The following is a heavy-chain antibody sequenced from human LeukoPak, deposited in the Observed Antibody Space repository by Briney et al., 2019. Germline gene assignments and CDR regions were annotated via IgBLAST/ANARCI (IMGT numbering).Heavy chain of an antibody. J-gene: IGHJ4*02. CDR2: ISSSSSYI. V-gene: IGHV3-21*01. Sequence: GGSLRLSCAASGFTFSSYGMNWVRQAPGKGLEWVSSISSSSSYIYYADSVKGRFTISRDNAKNSLYLQMNSLRAEDTAVYYCAKPYYYGSGSYYPQYFDYWGQGTLVTVSS. D-gene: IGHD3-10*01. CDR1: GFTFSSYG. CDR3: AKPYYYGSGSYYPQYFDY.